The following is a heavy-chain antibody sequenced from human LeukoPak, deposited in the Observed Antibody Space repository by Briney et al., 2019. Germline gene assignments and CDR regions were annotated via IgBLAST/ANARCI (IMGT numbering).Heavy chain of an antibody. Sequence: GGSLRLSCAASGFTFSSYAMSWVRQAPGKGLEWVSAISGSGSNTYYIDSVKGRFTISRDNSKNTLYLQMNSLRAEDAAVYYCATYCGGDCYPHDVFDIWDQGTMVTVSS. V-gene: IGHV3-23*01. CDR1: GFTFSSYA. J-gene: IGHJ3*02. D-gene: IGHD2-21*02. CDR2: ISGSGSNT. CDR3: ATYCGGDCYPHDVFDI.